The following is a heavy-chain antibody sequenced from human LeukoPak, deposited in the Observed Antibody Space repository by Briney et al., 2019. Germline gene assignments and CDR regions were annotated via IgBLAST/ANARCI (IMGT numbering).Heavy chain of an antibody. D-gene: IGHD6-19*01. V-gene: IGHV5-51*01. CDR3: VRHLKYSSGGRYFDY. CDR2: IYPGDSDT. CDR1: GYSFTSQW. J-gene: IGHJ4*02. Sequence: KDGESLKISCKASGYSFTSQWIAWVRQMPGKGLEWMGIIYPGDSDTRYSPSFQGQVTISADKSISTAYLQWSSLKASDTAMYYCVRHLKYSSGGRYFDYWGQGTLATVSS.